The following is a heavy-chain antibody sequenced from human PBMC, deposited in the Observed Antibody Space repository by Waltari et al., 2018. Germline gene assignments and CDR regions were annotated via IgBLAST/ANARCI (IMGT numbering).Heavy chain of an antibody. J-gene: IGHJ4*02. V-gene: IGHV4-30-2*01. CDR2: IYHSRST. CDR1: GGSISSGGYY. Sequence: QMQLQESGPGLVKPSQTLSLTCTFSGGSISSGGYYWSWIRQHPGKGLEWIGYIYHSRSTYYNPSLKSRVTISVDRSKNQFSLKLSSVTAADTAVYYCARERSGYSVHWGQGTLVTVSS. CDR3: ARERSGYSVH. D-gene: IGHD5-12*01.